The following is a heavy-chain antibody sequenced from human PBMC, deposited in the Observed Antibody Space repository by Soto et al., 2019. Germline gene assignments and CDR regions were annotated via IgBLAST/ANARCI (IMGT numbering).Heavy chain of an antibody. J-gene: IGHJ4*02. CDR3: ERGILDTVDSSGFYEY. D-gene: IGHD3-22*01. CDR1: GGSFSAYY. Sequence: SETLSLTCAVYGGSFSAYYWSWIRQPPGKGLEWIGEINHSGGTSYNPSLKSRVTISVDTSKSQFSLKLTSVTAADRAVYYCERGILDTVDSSGFYEYCGQGSPVTVSA. V-gene: IGHV4-34*01. CDR2: INHSGGT.